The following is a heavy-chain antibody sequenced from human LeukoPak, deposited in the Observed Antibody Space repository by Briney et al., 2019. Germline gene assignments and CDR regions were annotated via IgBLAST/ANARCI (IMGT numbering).Heavy chain of an antibody. CDR2: IYYSGST. Sequence: MTSETLSLTCTVSGGSISSYYWYWIRQPAGKGLEWIGSIYYSGSTYYNPSLKSRVTISVDTSKNQFSLKLSSVAAADTAVYYCARQGDYVWGSYRSFDYWGQGTLVTVSS. CDR3: ARQGDYVWGSYRSFDY. CDR1: GGSISSYY. V-gene: IGHV4-59*05. D-gene: IGHD3-16*02. J-gene: IGHJ4*02.